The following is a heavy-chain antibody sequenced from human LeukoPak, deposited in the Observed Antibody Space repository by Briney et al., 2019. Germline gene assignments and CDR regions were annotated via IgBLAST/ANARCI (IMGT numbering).Heavy chain of an antibody. D-gene: IGHD3-3*01. Sequence: GGSLRLSCAASGFTFTNYAMTWVRQAPGKGLEWVSVISLSGGSTYHADSVKGRFTISRDNSKNTLYLQMHSLRAEDTAVYYCAKQYYDFWSGYYVQYWGHGTLVTVSS. V-gene: IGHV3-23*01. J-gene: IGHJ1*01. CDR3: AKQYYDFWSGYYVQY. CDR1: GFTFTNYA. CDR2: ISLSGGST.